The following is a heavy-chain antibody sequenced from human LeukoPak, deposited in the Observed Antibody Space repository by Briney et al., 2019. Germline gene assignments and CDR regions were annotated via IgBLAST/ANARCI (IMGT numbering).Heavy chain of an antibody. J-gene: IGHJ3*02. CDR1: GGSLGDYY. Sequence: SETLSLTCAVYGGSLGDYYWCWIRQPPGKGLEWIGDISHGGSTNYNPSLKSRVTISVDTSKNQFSLKLSSVTAADTAVYYCARNRMATIVHDAYDIWGQGTMVTVSS. CDR3: ARNRMATIVHDAYDI. D-gene: IGHD5-12*01. V-gene: IGHV4-34*01. CDR2: ISHGGST.